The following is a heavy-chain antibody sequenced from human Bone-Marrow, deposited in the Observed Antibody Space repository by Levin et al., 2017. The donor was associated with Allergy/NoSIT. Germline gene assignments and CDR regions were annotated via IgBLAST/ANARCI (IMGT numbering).Heavy chain of an antibody. J-gene: IGHJ4*02. CDR1: GFRFSSYD. CDR2: ISFDGSKK. D-gene: IGHD6-19*01. V-gene: IGHV3-30*18. Sequence: GGSLRLSCAASGFRFSSYDMHWVRQAPGKGLECVAEISFDGSKKYYADSVRGRFTISRDNSKSTLFLQMNGLTAEDTAVYYCANLAVAGTIPPSWGQGTLVTVSS. CDR3: ANLAVAGTIPPS.